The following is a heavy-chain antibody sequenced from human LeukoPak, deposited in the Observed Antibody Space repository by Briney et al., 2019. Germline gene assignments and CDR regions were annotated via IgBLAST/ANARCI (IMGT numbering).Heavy chain of an antibody. CDR3: ARDLMADYYDTSGYWLEY. Sequence: ASVKVSCKASGYTFTSYGISWVRQPPGQGLEWMGWISAYNGNTNYAQKLPGRVTMTTDTSTSTAYMELRSLRSDDTDVYYCARDLMADYYDTSGYWLEYWGQGSL. V-gene: IGHV1-18*01. D-gene: IGHD3-22*01. J-gene: IGHJ4*02. CDR1: GYTFTSYG. CDR2: ISAYNGNT.